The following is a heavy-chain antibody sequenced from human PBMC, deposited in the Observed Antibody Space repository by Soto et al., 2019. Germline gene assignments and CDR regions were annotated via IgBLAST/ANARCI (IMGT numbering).Heavy chain of an antibody. D-gene: IGHD6-19*01. CDR3: ARGYSSGWYGWFDP. CDR1: GFAFSSYE. V-gene: IGHV3-48*03. J-gene: IGHJ5*02. CDR2: ISSSGSTI. Sequence: EVQLVESGGGLVQPGGSLRLSCAAYGFAFSSYEMNWIRQAPGKGLEWVSYISSSGSTIYYADSVKGRFTISRDNAKNSLYLQMNSLRAEDTAVYYCARGYSSGWYGWFDPWGQGTLVTVSS.